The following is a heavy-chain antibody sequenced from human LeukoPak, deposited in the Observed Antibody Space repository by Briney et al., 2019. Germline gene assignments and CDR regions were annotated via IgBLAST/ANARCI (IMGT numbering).Heavy chain of an antibody. V-gene: IGHV1-8*01. CDR2: MSPNSGNT. J-gene: IGHJ6*02. CDR1: GYTFTSYD. Sequence: GASVKVSCKASGYTFTSYDINWVRQATGQGLEWMGWMSPNSGNTGYAQKFQGRVTMTRNTSISTAYMELSSLRSEDTAVYYCARGGSSSWLAYYYYYGMDVWGQGTTVTVSS. CDR3: ARGGSSSWLAYYYYYGMDV. D-gene: IGHD6-13*01.